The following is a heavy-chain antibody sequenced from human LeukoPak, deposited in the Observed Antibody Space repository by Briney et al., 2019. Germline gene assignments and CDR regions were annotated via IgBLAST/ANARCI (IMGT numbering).Heavy chain of an antibody. Sequence: GGSLRLSCAASGFTFSSYWMHWVRQAPGKGLVWVSRIKSDGSSTSYADSVKGRFTISRDNAKNTLYLQMNSLRAEGMAVYYCARGDGYGMDYWGQGTRVTVSS. CDR1: GFTFSSYW. CDR2: IKSDGSST. D-gene: IGHD5-24*01. CDR3: ARGDGYGMDY. V-gene: IGHV3-74*01. J-gene: IGHJ4*02.